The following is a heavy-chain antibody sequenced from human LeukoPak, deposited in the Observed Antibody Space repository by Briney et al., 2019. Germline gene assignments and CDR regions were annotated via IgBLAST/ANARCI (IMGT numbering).Heavy chain of an antibody. V-gene: IGHV4-59*01. CDR2: IYYSGST. CDR3: ARGRLLGMTLGPEY. CDR1: GGSISSYY. J-gene: IGHJ4*02. D-gene: IGHD7-27*01. Sequence: PSETLSLTCTVSGGSISSYYWSWIRQPPGKGLEWIGYIYYSGSTSYNPSLKSRVTISIDTSKNQFSLKLSSVTAADTAVYYCARGRLLGMTLGPEYWGQGTLVTVSS.